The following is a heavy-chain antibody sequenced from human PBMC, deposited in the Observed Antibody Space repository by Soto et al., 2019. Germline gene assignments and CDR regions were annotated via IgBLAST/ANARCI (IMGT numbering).Heavy chain of an antibody. CDR2: INSDGSSA. D-gene: IGHD2-2*01. CDR3: AKGEEDIVVVPASIKIDY. Sequence: GGSLRLSCAASGFTFRSYWMQWVRQAPGKGLVWVSWINSDGSSASYADSVKGRFTISRDNSKNTLYLQMNSLRAEDTAVYYCAKGEEDIVVVPASIKIDYWGQGT. V-gene: IGHV3-74*01. CDR1: GFTFRSYW. J-gene: IGHJ4*02.